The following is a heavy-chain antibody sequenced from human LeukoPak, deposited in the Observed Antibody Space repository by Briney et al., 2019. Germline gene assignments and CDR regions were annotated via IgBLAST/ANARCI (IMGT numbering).Heavy chain of an antibody. CDR3: AKDATPYNSIWDYFDS. D-gene: IGHD1-20*01. J-gene: IGHJ4*02. V-gene: IGHV3-23*01. CDR1: GFTFSNYA. CDR2: IGGGDDI. Sequence: PGGSLRLSCAASGFTFSNYAMNWVRQAPGKGLEWVAGIGGGDDIHYADSVKGRFTGSRDDSKNTLYLQMCSLRLEDTAVYYCAKDATPYNSIWDYFDSWGQGTLVTVSA.